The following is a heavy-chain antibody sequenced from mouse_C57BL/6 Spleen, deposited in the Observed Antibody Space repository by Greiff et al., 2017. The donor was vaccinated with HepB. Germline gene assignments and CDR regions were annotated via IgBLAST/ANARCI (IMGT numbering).Heavy chain of an antibody. CDR2: ISYDGSN. D-gene: IGHD4-1*01. CDR1: GYSITSGYY. V-gene: IGHV3-6*01. Sequence: EVQLQESGPGLVKPSQSLSLTCSVTGYSITSGYYWNWIRQFPGNKLEWMGYISYDGSNNYNPSLKNRISITRDTSKNQFFLKLNSVTTEDTATYYCARENWFDYWGQGTTLTVSS. J-gene: IGHJ2*01. CDR3: ARENWFDY.